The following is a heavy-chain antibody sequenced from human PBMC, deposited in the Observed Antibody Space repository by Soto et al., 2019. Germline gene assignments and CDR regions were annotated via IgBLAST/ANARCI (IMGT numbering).Heavy chain of an antibody. D-gene: IGHD6-19*01. CDR3: ARCTVDTIVTSGWCHYLDP. CDR2: VSGSGGTT. V-gene: IGHV3-23*01. Sequence: EVQLLDSGGGLVQPGGSLRLSCAASGFTFSSSAMSWVRQAPGKGLEWVSAVSGSGGTTYYAASVRGRFTISRDTSKNTLYLQMNSLRAEDTAIYFCARCTVDTIVTSGWCHYLDPWGQGTLVTVSS. J-gene: IGHJ5*02. CDR1: GFTFSSSA.